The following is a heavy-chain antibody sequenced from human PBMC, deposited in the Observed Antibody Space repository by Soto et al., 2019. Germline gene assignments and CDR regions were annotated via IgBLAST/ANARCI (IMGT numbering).Heavy chain of an antibody. Sequence: QVQLVESGGGVVQPGRSLRLSCAASGFTFSSYGIHWVRQAPGKGLEWVAVISYDGGNKYQADSVKGRFTISRDNSKNTLYLEMSSLGAEDTAVYYCARARRTDNYYYDMDVWGRGTTVTVSS. CDR2: ISYDGGNK. CDR3: ARARRTDNYYYDMDV. V-gene: IGHV3-30-3*01. J-gene: IGHJ6*02. CDR1: GFTFSSYG. D-gene: IGHD2-21*02.